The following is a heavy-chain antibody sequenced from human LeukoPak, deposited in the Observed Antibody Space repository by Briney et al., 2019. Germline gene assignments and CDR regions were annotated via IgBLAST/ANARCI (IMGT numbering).Heavy chain of an antibody. CDR1: GFTFSSYA. CDR2: ISGSGGST. Sequence: GGSLRISCAASGFTFSSYAMSWVRQAPGKGLEWVSAISGSGGSTYYADSVKGRFTISRDNSKNTLYLQMNSLRAEDTAVYYCAKVQGGYSYGYFDYWGQGTLVTVSS. V-gene: IGHV3-23*01. J-gene: IGHJ4*02. D-gene: IGHD5-18*01. CDR3: AKVQGGYSYGYFDY.